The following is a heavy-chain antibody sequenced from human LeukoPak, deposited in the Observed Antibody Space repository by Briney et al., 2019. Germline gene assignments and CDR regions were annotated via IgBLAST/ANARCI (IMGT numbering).Heavy chain of an antibody. CDR3: ATAAGTSETQAPSDY. V-gene: IGHV3-23*01. CDR2: ISGSGGST. Sequence: GGSLRLSCAASGFTFSSYAMSWVRQAPGKGLEWVSAISGSGGSTYYADSVKGRFTFSRDNSKNTLYLQMNSLRAEDTAVYYCATAAGTSETQAPSDYWGQGTLVTVSS. J-gene: IGHJ4*02. D-gene: IGHD6-13*01. CDR1: GFTFSSYA.